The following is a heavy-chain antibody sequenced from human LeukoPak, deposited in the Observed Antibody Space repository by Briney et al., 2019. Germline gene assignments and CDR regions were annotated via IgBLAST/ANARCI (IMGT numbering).Heavy chain of an antibody. CDR3: AREYDPAAFDI. CDR1: GGSISSYY. V-gene: IGHV4-59*12. J-gene: IGHJ3*02. D-gene: IGHD3-16*01. CDR2: IYYSGST. Sequence: SETLSLTCTVSGGSISSYYWSWIRQPPGKGLEWIGFIYYSGSTNYNPSLKSRVTISVHTSKNQFSLKLSSVTAADTAAYYCAREYDPAAFDIWGQGTMVTVSS.